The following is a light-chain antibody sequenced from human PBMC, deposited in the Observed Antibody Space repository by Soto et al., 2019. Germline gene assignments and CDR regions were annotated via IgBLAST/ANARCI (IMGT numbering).Light chain of an antibody. V-gene: IGKV3D-11*01. J-gene: IGKJ5*01. CDR1: QGVSDY. Sequence: ELVLTQSPAILSLSPGESAALSCRANQGVSDYLAWYQQQPGQAPRLLIYDASDRATGIQDRFSGRGSGTDSTLTIRSLEPEDFAVYYCKQRSNWITFGQGTRLEI. CDR3: KQRSNWIT. CDR2: DAS.